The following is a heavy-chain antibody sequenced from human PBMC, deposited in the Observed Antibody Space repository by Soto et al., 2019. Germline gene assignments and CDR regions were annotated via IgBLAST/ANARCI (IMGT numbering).Heavy chain of an antibody. CDR1: GYTFTSYG. CDR2: ISAYNGNT. Sequence: ASVKVSCKASGYTFTSYGISWVRQAPGQGLEWMGWISAYNGNTNYAQKLQGRVTMTTDTSTSTAYMGLRSLRSDDTAVYYCAREAYCGGDCTEAEYFQHWGQGTLVTVSS. V-gene: IGHV1-18*04. CDR3: AREAYCGGDCTEAEYFQH. J-gene: IGHJ1*01. D-gene: IGHD2-21*02.